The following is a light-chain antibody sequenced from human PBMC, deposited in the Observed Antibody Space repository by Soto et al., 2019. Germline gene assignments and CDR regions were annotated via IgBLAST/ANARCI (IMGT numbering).Light chain of an antibody. CDR2: GAS. V-gene: IGKV3-20*01. Sequence: EIVLTQSPGTLSLSPGERATLSCRASQSVSSRNFAWYQQKPGQAPRLLIYGASSRATGIPDRFSGSGSGTDFTLTISRLEPEDFAVYYCQQYGSSPRVAFGQGTKLEIK. J-gene: IGKJ2*01. CDR3: QQYGSSPRVA. CDR1: QSVSSRN.